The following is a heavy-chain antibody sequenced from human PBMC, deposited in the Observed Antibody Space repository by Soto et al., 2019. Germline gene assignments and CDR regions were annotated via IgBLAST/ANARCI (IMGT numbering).Heavy chain of an antibody. CDR1: GYTLTELS. V-gene: IGHV1-24*01. CDR2: FDPEDGET. J-gene: IGHJ4*01. CDR3: ATRWRYSGYVGFLDY. D-gene: IGHD5-12*01. Sequence: ASVKVSCKVSGYTLTELSMHWVRQAPGKGLEWMGGFDPEDGETIYAQKFQGRVTMTEDTSTDTAYMELSSLRSEDTAVYYCATRWRYSGYVGFLDYWGQGTLVTVSS.